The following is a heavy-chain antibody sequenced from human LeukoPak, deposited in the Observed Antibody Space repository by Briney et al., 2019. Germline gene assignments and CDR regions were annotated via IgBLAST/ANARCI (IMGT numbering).Heavy chain of an antibody. V-gene: IGHV4-38-2*02. D-gene: IGHD1-26*01. J-gene: IGHJ4*02. CDR1: GYSISSGYY. Sequence: PSETLSLTCTLSGYSISSGYYWGWIRQPPGKGLEWIGSIYHSGSTYYNPSLKSRVTISVDTSKNQFSLKLSSVTAADTAVYYCAREYSGSYHAYWGQGTLVTVSS. CDR2: IYHSGST. CDR3: AREYSGSYHAY.